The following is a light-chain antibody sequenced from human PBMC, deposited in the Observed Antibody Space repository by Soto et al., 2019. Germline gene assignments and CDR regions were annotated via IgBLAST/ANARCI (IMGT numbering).Light chain of an antibody. J-gene: IGKJ1*01. Sequence: IQMTQSPSTLSASVGDRVTITCRASQSISSWLAWYQQKPGKAPKLLIYDASRLESGVPSRFSGSGSGTEFTLTISSLQPDDFATYYCQQYNSYSRGTFGQGTKVEIK. CDR3: QQYNSYSRGT. V-gene: IGKV1-5*01. CDR1: QSISSW. CDR2: DAS.